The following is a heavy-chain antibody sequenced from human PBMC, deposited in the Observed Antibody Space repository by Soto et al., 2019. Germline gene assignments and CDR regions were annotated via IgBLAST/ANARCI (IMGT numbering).Heavy chain of an antibody. J-gene: IGHJ6*03. V-gene: IGHV3-21*01. CDR3: ARVGTTGYKRIGYYYYYMDV. D-gene: IGHD4-4*01. Sequence: GGSLRLSCAASGFIFSSDSMNWVRQAPGKGLEWVSSISSGSSYIYYADSVKGRFTISRDNAKNSLYLQMNSLRAEDTAVYYCARVGTTGYKRIGYYYYYMDVWGKGTTVTVSS. CDR2: ISSGSSYI. CDR1: GFIFSSDS.